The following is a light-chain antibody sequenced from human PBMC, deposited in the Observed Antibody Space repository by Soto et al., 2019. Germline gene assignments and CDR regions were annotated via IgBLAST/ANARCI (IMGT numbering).Light chain of an antibody. CDR2: GAS. CDR1: QSVSSN. CDR3: QQYNNWPRT. J-gene: IGKJ1*01. Sequence: EIVVTQSPATLSVSPGERATLSCRASQSVSSNLAWYQQKPGQAPRRLIYGASTRATGIPATFSGSGSGTEFTLTVSSLQSEDFAVYYCQQYNNWPRTFGPGTKVEIK. V-gene: IGKV3-15*01.